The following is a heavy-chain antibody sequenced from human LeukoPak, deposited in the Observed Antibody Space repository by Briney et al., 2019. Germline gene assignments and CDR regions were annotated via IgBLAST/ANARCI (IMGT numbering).Heavy chain of an antibody. CDR1: GFTFSSYS. CDR3: ARDGLWDYDSSGYSGY. J-gene: IGHJ4*02. V-gene: IGHV3-21*01. D-gene: IGHD3-22*01. CDR2: ISSSSSYI. Sequence: GGSLRLSWAASGFTFSSYSMNWVRQARGKGLEWVSSISSSSSYIYYADSVKGRFTISRDNAKNSLYLQMNSLRAEDTAVYYCARDGLWDYDSSGYSGYWGQGTLVTVSS.